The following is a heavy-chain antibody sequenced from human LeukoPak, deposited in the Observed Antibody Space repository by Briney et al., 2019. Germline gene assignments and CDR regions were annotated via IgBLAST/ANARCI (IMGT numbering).Heavy chain of an antibody. V-gene: IGHV3-23*01. CDR2: ISGSGGST. D-gene: IGHD6-13*01. CDR3: AKNSDPLSIAAAKSDRYYYYYMDV. Sequence: PGGSLRLSCAASGFTFSSYAMSWVRQAPGKGLEWVSAISGSGGSTYYADSVKGRFTISRDNSKNTLYLQMNSLRAEDTAVYYCAKNSDPLSIAAAKSDRYYYYYMDVWGKGTTVTVSS. CDR1: GFTFSSYA. J-gene: IGHJ6*03.